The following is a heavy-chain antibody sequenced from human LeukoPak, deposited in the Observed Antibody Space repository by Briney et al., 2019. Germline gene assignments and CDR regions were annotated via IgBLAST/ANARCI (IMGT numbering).Heavy chain of an antibody. V-gene: IGHV2-70*01. J-gene: IGHJ6*02. Sequence: SGPTLVNPTQTLTLTCTFSGFSLSTSGMCVSWIRQPPGKALEWLALIDWDDDKYYSTSLKTRLTISKDTSKNQVVLTMTNMDPVDTATYHCARINWNYDIYGMDVWGQGTTVTVSS. CDR3: ARINWNYDIYGMDV. CDR2: IDWDDDK. D-gene: IGHD1-7*01. CDR1: GFSLSTSGMC.